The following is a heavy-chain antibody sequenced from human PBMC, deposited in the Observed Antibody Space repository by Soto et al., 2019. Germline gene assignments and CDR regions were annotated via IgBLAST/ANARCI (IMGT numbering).Heavy chain of an antibody. CDR1: GFTFSSYW. V-gene: IGHV3-74*01. D-gene: IGHD3-3*01. Sequence: GGSLRLSCAASGFTFSSYWMHWVRQAPGKGLVWVSRINSDGSSTSYADSVKGRFTISRDNAKNTLYLQMNSLRAEDTAVYYCARDPNIHTYYDFWSGYYLAFDIWGQGTMVTVSS. CDR3: ARDPNIHTYYDFWSGYYLAFDI. J-gene: IGHJ3*02. CDR2: INSDGSST.